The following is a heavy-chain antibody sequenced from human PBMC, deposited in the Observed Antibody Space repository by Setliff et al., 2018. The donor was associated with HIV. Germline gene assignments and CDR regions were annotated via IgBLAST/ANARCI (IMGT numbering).Heavy chain of an antibody. CDR1: AFTFNKYA. J-gene: IGHJ4*02. CDR3: AKDYSSGWYRHFDY. CDR2: ISDTGDYI. D-gene: IGHD6-19*01. Sequence: PGGSLRLSCTASAFTFNKYAMAWVRQAPGKGLEWVSAISDTGDYIYYADSVKGRFTISRDNSADTVYLQMTGLRVEDTAVYYCAKDYSSGWYRHFDYWGQGTLVTVSS. V-gene: IGHV3-23*01.